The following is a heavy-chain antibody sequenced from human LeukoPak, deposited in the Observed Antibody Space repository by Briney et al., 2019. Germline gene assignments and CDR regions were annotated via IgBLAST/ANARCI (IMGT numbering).Heavy chain of an antibody. J-gene: IGHJ4*02. CDR3: ARQRDGYNSGSDY. Sequence: GESLKISCKGSGYSFTSYWIGWVRQMPGKGLEWMGIIYPGDSDTRYGPSFQGQVSISADKSISTAYLQWSSLKASDTAMYYCARQRDGYNSGSDYWGQGTLVTVSS. D-gene: IGHD5-24*01. V-gene: IGHV5-51*01. CDR2: IYPGDSDT. CDR1: GYSFTSYW.